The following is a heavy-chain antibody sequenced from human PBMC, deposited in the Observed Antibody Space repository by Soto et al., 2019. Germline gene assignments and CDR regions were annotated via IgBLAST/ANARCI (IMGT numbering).Heavy chain of an antibody. V-gene: IGHV4-39*01. CDR2: IFYPGTT. CDR1: GGSVSYNSYY. CDR3: ARLVVVAPVANV. Sequence: SETLSLTCSVSGGSVSYNSYYWGWIRQPPGKGLEWVGGIFYPGTTYYNPSLKDRLSISVDTSKNSFSLNLTSVTTADTAVYFCARLVVVAPVANVWGRGALVTVSS. J-gene: IGHJ4*02. D-gene: IGHD2-21*01.